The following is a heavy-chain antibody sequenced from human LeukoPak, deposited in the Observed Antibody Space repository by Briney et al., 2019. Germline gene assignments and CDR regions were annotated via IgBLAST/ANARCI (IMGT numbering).Heavy chain of an antibody. V-gene: IGHV3-23*01. J-gene: IGHJ4*02. CDR1: GFTFSSYA. CDR2: ISGNGGST. D-gene: IGHD2-15*01. Sequence: GGSLRLSCAASGFTFSSYAMSWVRQAPGKGLEWVSAISGNGGSTEYADSVKGRFTISRDNSKNTLYLQMNSLRAEDTAVYYCAKDPSGGYCSGGSCFSWGQGTLVTVSS. CDR3: AKDPSGGYCSGGSCFS.